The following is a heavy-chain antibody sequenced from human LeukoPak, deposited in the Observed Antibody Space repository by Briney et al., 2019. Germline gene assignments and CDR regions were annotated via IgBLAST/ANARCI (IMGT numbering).Heavy chain of an antibody. CDR3: AKTTNFDL. Sequence: GGSLRLSCAASGFTFSSYWMSWVRQAPGKGLEWVAVISYDGSNKYYADSVKGRFTISRDNSKNTLYLQMNSLRAEDTAVYYCAKTTNFDLWGRGTLVTVSS. CDR1: GFTFSSYW. CDR2: ISYDGSNK. J-gene: IGHJ2*01. V-gene: IGHV3-30*18. D-gene: IGHD4-17*01.